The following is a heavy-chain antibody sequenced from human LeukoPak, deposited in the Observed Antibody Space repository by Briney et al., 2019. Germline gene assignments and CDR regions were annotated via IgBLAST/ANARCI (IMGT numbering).Heavy chain of an antibody. Sequence: ASVKVSYKASGYTFTGYYMHWVRQAPGQGLEWMGWINPNSGGTYYAQKFQGRVTMTRDTSISTAYMELSRLRSDDTAVYYCAREALNWFDPWGQGTLVTVSS. V-gene: IGHV1-2*02. CDR3: AREALNWFDP. J-gene: IGHJ5*02. CDR2: INPNSGGT. CDR1: GYTFTGYY.